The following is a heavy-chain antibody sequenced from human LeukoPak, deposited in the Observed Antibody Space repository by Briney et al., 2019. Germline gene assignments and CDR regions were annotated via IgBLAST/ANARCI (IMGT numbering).Heavy chain of an antibody. CDR3: AKASAMIVVVSKHFDY. D-gene: IGHD3-22*01. CDR1: GFTFSSYG. V-gene: IGHV3-30*18. J-gene: IGHJ4*02. CDR2: ISYDGSNK. Sequence: PGRSLRLSRAASGFTFSSYGMHWVRQAPGKGLEWVAVISYDGSNKYYADSVKGRFTISRDNSKNTLYLQMNSLRAEDTAVYYCAKASAMIVVVSKHFDYWGQGTLVTVSS.